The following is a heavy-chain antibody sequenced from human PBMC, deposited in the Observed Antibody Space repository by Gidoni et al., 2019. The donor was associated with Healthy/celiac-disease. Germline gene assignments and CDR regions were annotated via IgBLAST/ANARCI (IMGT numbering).Heavy chain of an antibody. Sequence: QVQLVQSGAEVKKPGASVKVSCKASGYTFTSYGISWVRQAPGQGLEWMGWISAYNGNTNYAQKLQGRVTMTTDTSTSTAYMELRSLRSDDTAVYYCASPNPRLSSYGVGDYYYYYGMDVWGQGTTVTVSS. CDR3: ASPNPRLSSYGVGDYYYYYGMDV. CDR1: GYTFTSYG. CDR2: ISAYNGNT. V-gene: IGHV1-18*04. D-gene: IGHD4-17*01. J-gene: IGHJ6*02.